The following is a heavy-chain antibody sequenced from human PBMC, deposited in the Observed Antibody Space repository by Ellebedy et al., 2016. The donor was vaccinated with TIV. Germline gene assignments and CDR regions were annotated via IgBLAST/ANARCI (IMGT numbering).Heavy chain of an antibody. Sequence: GESLKISCSASGFTFTGYGMHWVRQAPGKGLEWVTFIPFDGRKKYYAVSVKGRFTIARDNSKNTLYLEMNRLRPEDTAIYYCAKDADSGYEINGHFDSWGQGTLVTVSS. J-gene: IGHJ4*02. CDR3: AKDADSGYEINGHFDS. V-gene: IGHV3-30*02. CDR2: IPFDGRKK. D-gene: IGHD5-12*01. CDR1: GFTFTGYG.